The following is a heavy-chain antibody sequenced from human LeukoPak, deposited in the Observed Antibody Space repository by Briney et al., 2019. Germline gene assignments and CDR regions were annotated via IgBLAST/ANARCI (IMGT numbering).Heavy chain of an antibody. V-gene: IGHV5-51*01. D-gene: IGHD3/OR15-3a*01. CDR1: GYSFTTYW. Sequence: GESLKISCKGSGYSFTTYWIGWVRQMPGKGLEWMGIIYPGDSDTRYSPSFQGQVTMSADKSISTAYLQWSSLRPEDTALYYCAKHFCTGLDCSLFDSWGQGTLVTVSS. CDR2: IYPGDSDT. J-gene: IGHJ4*02. CDR3: AKHFCTGLDCSLFDS.